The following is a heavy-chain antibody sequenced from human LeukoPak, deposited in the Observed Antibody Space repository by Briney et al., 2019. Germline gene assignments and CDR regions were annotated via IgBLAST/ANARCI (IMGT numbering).Heavy chain of an antibody. J-gene: IGHJ4*02. D-gene: IGHD6-19*01. Sequence: SETLSLTCAVYGGSFSGYYWSWIRQPPGKGLEWIGEINHSGSTNYNPSLKSRVTISVDTSKNQFSLKLSSVTAADTAVYYCARRRGKQWPVQVYFDYWGQGTLVTVSS. V-gene: IGHV4-34*01. CDR2: INHSGST. CDR1: GGSFSGYY. CDR3: ARRRGKQWPVQVYFDY.